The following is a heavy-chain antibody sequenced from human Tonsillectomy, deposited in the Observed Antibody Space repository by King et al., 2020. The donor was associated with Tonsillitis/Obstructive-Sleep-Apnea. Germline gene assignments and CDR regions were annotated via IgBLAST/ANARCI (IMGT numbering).Heavy chain of an antibody. V-gene: IGHV4-59*08. D-gene: IGHD3/OR15-3a*01. CDR3: ARRTGANYFDY. J-gene: IGHJ4*02. CDR1: GGSISSYY. CDR2: IYYSGST. Sequence: VQLQESGPGLVKPSETLSLTCTVSGGSISSYYWSWIRQPPGQGLEWIGYIYYSGSTNYNPSLKSRVTISVDTSKNQFSLQLSSVPAADTAVYYCARRTGANYFDYWGQGTLVTVSS.